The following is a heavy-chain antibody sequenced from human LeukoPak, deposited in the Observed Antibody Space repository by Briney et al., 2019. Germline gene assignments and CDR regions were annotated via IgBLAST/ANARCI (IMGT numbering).Heavy chain of an antibody. CDR3: ASLGGSGWSVGGYYYGMDV. V-gene: IGHV3-21*01. CDR1: GFTFRSYS. D-gene: IGHD6-19*01. J-gene: IGHJ6*02. CDR2: ISSSSSYI. Sequence: GGSLRLSCAASGFTFRSYSMNWVRQAPGKGLEWVSSISSSSSYIYYADSVKGRFTISRDNAKNSLYLQMNSLRAEDTAVYYCASLGGSGWSVGGYYYGMDVWGQGTTVTVSS.